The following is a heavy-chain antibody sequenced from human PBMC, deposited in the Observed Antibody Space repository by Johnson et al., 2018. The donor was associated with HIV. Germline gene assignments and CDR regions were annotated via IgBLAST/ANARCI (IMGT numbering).Heavy chain of an antibody. D-gene: IGHD6-13*01. CDR1: GFTFRSYV. CDR2: IWYDGSNE. CDR3: ARDPGSSWTDAFDI. J-gene: IGHJ3*02. V-gene: IGHV3-33*01. Sequence: QVQLVESGGGVVQPGGSLRLSCAASGFTFRSYVMHWVRQAPGKGLEWVAAIWYDGSNEYYADSVKGRFTISRDNSKNTLYLQMNSLRVEDTAVYYCARDPGSSWTDAFDIWGQGTLVTVSS.